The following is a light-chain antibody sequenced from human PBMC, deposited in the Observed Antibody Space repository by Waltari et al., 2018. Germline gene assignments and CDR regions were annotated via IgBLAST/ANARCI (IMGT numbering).Light chain of an antibody. V-gene: IGKV3-15*01. CDR1: QSVSSK. CDR2: GAS. J-gene: IGKJ1*01. Sequence: EIVMTQSPATLSVSPGERATISCRASQSVSSKLAWYQQKPGQAPSPLIYGASTRANGIPARVSGSWSGTEFTLTISILQSEDFAIYYFQQYNKWPRTFGQGTKVAIK. CDR3: QQYNKWPRT.